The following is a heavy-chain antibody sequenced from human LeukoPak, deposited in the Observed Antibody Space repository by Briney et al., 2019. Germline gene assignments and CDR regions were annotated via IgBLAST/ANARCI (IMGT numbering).Heavy chain of an antibody. V-gene: IGHV3-23*01. J-gene: IGHJ4*02. CDR3: AKATGGSYYYSIDY. CDR1: GFTFSSYA. D-gene: IGHD1-26*01. CDR2: ISGSGGST. Sequence: GGSLRLSCAASGFTFSSYAMSWVRQAPGKGLEWVSAISGSGGSTYYADSVKGRFTISRDNSKNTLYLKMNSLRAEDTAVYYCAKATGGSYYYSIDYWGQGTLVTVSS.